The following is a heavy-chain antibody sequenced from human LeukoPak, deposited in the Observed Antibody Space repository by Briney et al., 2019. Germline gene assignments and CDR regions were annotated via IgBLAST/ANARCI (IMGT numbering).Heavy chain of an antibody. V-gene: IGHV3-74*01. CDR1: GFTFSSYG. J-gene: IGHJ4*02. D-gene: IGHD4-17*01. CDR3: AITVTGGIDC. CDR2: IHSDGSSI. Sequence: GGSLRLSCAASGFTFSSYGMHWVRQAPGKGLVWVSRIHSDGSSISYADSVKGRFTISRDNAKNTLYLQMNSLRVEDTAVYYCAITVTGGIDCWGQGTLVTVSS.